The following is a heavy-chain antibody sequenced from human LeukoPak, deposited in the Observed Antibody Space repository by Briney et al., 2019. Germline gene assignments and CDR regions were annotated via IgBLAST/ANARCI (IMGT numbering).Heavy chain of an antibody. J-gene: IGHJ4*02. V-gene: IGHV3-74*01. CDR2: INSDGSST. Sequence: GGSLRLSCAASGFTFSSYWMHWVRQAPGKGLVWVSRINSDGSSTSYADSVKGRFTISRDNAKNTLYLQMNSLRAEDTAVYYCAREVLLYDFWGGYFFDYWGQGTLVTVSS. CDR3: AREVLLYDFWGGYFFDY. D-gene: IGHD3-3*01. CDR1: GFTFSSYW.